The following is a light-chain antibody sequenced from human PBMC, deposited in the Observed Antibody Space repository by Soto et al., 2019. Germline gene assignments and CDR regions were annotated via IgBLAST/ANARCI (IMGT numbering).Light chain of an antibody. CDR2: GAS. J-gene: IGKJ2*01. V-gene: IGKV3-20*01. CDR3: QPHTSSPHMYT. CDR1: QSVSSSY. Sequence: EIVLTQSPGTLSLSPGERATLSCRASQSVSSSYLVWYQQKGGQAPRLLISGASSRATGIPDRFSGSGSGTYFTLTISRLEPEDFAVYYCQPHTSSPHMYTFGQGTRLEIK.